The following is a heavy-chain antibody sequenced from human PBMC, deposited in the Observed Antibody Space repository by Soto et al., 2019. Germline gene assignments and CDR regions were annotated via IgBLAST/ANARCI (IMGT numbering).Heavy chain of an antibody. CDR2: IIPLLDIA. Sequence: GASVKVSCKTSGGTFSNDIITWVRQAPGQGLEWMGRIIPLLDIANYAQKFQGRVTITADKSTSTAYMELNSLRSEDTAVYYCARDSPIGSTFSGYDAIDYWGQGTLVTAPQ. D-gene: IGHD5-12*01. J-gene: IGHJ4*02. CDR3: ARDSPIGSTFSGYDAIDY. CDR1: GGTFSNDI. V-gene: IGHV1-69*04.